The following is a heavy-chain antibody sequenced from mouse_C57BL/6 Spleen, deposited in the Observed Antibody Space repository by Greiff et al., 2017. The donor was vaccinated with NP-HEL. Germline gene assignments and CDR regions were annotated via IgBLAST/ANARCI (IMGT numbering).Heavy chain of an antibody. D-gene: IGHD2-4*01. J-gene: IGHJ4*01. V-gene: IGHV1-64*01. CDR1: GYTFTSYW. CDR2: IHPNSGST. Sequence: VQLQQPGAELVKPGASVKLSCKASGYTFTSYWMHWVKQRPGQGLEWIGMIHPNSGSTNYNEKFKSKATLTVDKSSSTAYMQLSSLTSEDSAVYYCARAPYDYDVDYAMDYWGQGTSVTVSS. CDR3: ARAPYDYDVDYAMDY.